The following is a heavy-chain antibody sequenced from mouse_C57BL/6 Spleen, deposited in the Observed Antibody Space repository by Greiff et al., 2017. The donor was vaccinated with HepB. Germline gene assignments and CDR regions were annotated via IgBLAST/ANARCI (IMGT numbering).Heavy chain of an antibody. CDR3: ARDDYDGGWFAY. CDR2: INPYDSET. J-gene: IGHJ3*01. CDR1: GYTFTSYW. Sequence: VQLQHPGAELVRPGSSVKLSCKASGYTFTSYWMHWVKQRPIQGLEWIGNINPYDSETHYNQKFKDKATLTVDKSSSTAYMQLSSLTSEDSAVYYCARDDYDGGWFAYWGQGTLVTVSA. D-gene: IGHD2-4*01. V-gene: IGHV1-52*01.